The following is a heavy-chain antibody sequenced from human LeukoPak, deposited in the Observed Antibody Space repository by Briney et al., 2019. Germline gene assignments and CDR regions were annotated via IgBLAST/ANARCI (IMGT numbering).Heavy chain of an antibody. J-gene: IGHJ4*02. CDR3: AKDRLATRTFDY. V-gene: IGHV3-23*01. CDR1: GFTFISYA. D-gene: IGHD5-24*01. Sequence: PGGSLRLSYAASGFTFISYAMSWVRQAPGKGLEWVSAISGSGGSTYYADSVKGRFTISRDNSKNTLYLQMNSLRAEDTAVYYCAKDRLATRTFDYWGQGTLVTVSS. CDR2: ISGSGGST.